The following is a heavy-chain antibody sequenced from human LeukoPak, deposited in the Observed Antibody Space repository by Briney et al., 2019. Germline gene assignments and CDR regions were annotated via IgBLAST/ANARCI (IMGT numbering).Heavy chain of an antibody. V-gene: IGHV4-34*01. CDR1: GGSFSGYY. CDR2: INHSGST. Sequence: SETLSLTCAVYGGSFSGYYWSWIRQPPGKGLEWIGEINHSGSTNYNPSLKSRVTISVDTSKNQFSLKLSSVTAADTAVYYCARQGEYYMDVWGKGTTVTISS. J-gene: IGHJ6*03. CDR3: ARQGEYYMDV.